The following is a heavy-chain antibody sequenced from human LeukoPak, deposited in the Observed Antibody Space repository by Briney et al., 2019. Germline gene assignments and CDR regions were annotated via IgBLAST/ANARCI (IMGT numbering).Heavy chain of an antibody. CDR2: IRYDGSNK. V-gene: IGHV3-30*02. D-gene: IGHD3-3*01. J-gene: IGHJ4*02. Sequence: GGSLRLSCAASGFTFSSYGMHWVRQAPGKGLEWVAFIRYDGSNKYYADSVKGRFTISRDNSKNTLYLQMNSLRAEDTAVYYCARGNDFWREGDYWGQGTLVTVSS. CDR3: ARGNDFWREGDY. CDR1: GFTFSSYG.